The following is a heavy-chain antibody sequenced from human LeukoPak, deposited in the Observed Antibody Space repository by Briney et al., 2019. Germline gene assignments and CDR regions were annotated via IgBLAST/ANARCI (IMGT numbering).Heavy chain of an antibody. CDR2: ISSSGSTI. D-gene: IGHD3-10*01. V-gene: IGHV3-11*04. CDR1: GFTFSDYY. J-gene: IGHJ6*03. CDR3: ARGSGELSYYYYMDV. Sequence: GGSLRLSCAASGFTFSDYYMSWIRQAPGKGLEWVSYISSSGSTIYYADSVKGRFTISRDNAKNSLYLQMNSLREEDTVVYYCARGSGELSYYYYMDVWGKGTTVTVSS.